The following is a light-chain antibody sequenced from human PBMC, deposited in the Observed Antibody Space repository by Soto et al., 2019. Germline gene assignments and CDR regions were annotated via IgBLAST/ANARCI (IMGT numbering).Light chain of an antibody. CDR2: DAS. J-gene: IGKJ4*01. CDR3: QQRSNWPS. V-gene: IGKV3-11*01. Sequence: EVVLTQSPVTLSLSPGERATLSCRASQSVSNSLAWYQQKPGQAPRLLIYDASNREAGIPARFSGSGSGTDFTLTISILEPEDFAGYYCQQRSNWPSFGGGTKVEIK. CDR1: QSVSNS.